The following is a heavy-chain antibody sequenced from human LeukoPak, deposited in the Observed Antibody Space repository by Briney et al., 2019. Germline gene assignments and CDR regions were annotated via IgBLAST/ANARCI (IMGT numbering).Heavy chain of an antibody. CDR1: GYTFTSYG. CDR3: ARAAIAYDSSGYYYY. J-gene: IGHJ4*02. Sequence: ASVKVSCKASGYTFTSYGISWLRQAPGQGLEWMGWISAYNGNTNYAQKLQGRVTMTTDTSTSTAYMELRSLRSDDTAVYYCARAAIAYDSSGYYYYWGQGTLVTVSS. CDR2: ISAYNGNT. V-gene: IGHV1-18*01. D-gene: IGHD3-22*01.